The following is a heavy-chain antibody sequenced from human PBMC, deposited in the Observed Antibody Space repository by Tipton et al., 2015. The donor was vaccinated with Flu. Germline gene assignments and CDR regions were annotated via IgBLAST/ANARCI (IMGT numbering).Heavy chain of an antibody. Sequence: LRLSCTISGYSISGDYYWGWIRQPPGKGLRWSWNVFHTGSTYHNPSFRSRVTISVDTSKNQFSLKVFYVTAADTAVDYCARRYYCNYVSDPKNWFDPWGEGILVSGAS. J-gene: IGHJ5*02. D-gene: IGHD1-1*01. V-gene: IGHV4-38-2*02. CDR3: ARRYYCNYVSDPKNWFDP. CDR2: VFHTGST. CDR1: GYSISGDYY.